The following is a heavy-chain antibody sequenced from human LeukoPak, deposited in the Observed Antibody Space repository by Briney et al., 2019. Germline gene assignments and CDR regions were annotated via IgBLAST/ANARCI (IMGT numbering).Heavy chain of an antibody. Sequence: SETLSLTCAVYGGSFSGYYWSWIRQPPGKGLEWIGEINHSGSTNYNPSLKSRVTISVDTSKNQFSLKLSSVTAADTAVYYCARQDRYGSGIFSRAVWWSASYYFDYWGQGTLVTVSS. CDR1: GGSFSGYY. CDR2: INHSGST. CDR3: ARQDRYGSGIFSRAVWWSASYYFDY. D-gene: IGHD3-10*01. J-gene: IGHJ4*02. V-gene: IGHV4-34*01.